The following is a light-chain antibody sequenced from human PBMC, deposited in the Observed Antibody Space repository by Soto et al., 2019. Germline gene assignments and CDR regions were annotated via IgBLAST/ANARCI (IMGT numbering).Light chain of an antibody. CDR1: QSISSW. V-gene: IGKV1-5*01. Sequence: DIQMTQSPSTLSASVGDRVSITCRASQSISSWLAWYQQKPGKAPKLLIYDASSLESGVPSRFSGSGSGTKFTLTISSLQPDDFATYYCQQYNSDSRTFGQGTKVEIK. J-gene: IGKJ1*01. CDR3: QQYNSDSRT. CDR2: DAS.